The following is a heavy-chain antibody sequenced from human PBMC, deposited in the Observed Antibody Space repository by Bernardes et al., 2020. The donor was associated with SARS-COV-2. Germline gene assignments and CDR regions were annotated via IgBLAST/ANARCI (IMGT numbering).Heavy chain of an antibody. CDR1: GFTCSSYW. CDR2: IKQDGSEK. Sequence: GGSLRLSCAASGFTCSSYWMNWVRQAPGKGLEWVANIKQDGSEKYYVDSVKGRFTISRDNAKNSLYLQMNSLRAEDTAVYYCARDANYHFWSGYLYYFDYWGQGTLVTVSS. D-gene: IGHD3-3*01. CDR3: ARDANYHFWSGYLYYFDY. J-gene: IGHJ4*02. V-gene: IGHV3-7*01.